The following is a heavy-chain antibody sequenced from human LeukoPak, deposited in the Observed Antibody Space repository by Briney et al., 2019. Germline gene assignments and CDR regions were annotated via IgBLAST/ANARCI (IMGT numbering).Heavy chain of an antibody. CDR2: IYYPGTT. CDR1: GGSVISYY. J-gene: IGHJ3*01. CDR3: ARNQTSYDSWTASHTGSHQACDV. Sequence: PSETLSLTCTVSGGSVISYYWSWIRQTPGKGLEWIGYIYYPGTTNYNPSLKSRVSFSVGTSKNQFSLNLDSVTAADTATYFCARNQTSYDSWTASHTGSHQACDVWGQGKLVIVSS. V-gene: IGHV4-59*02. D-gene: IGHD3/OR15-3a*01.